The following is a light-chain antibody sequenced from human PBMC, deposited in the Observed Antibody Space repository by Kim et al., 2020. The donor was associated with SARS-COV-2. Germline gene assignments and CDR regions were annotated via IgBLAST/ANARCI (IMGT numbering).Light chain of an antibody. CDR1: QSVSSTY. CDR3: QHYGNSPYT. CDR2: GAS. J-gene: IGKJ2*01. Sequence: EIVLTQSPGTLSLSPGERATLYCRASQSVSSTYLVWYQQKPGQAPRLLIYGASSRATGIPDRFSGSGSGTDFTLTISRLEPEDFAVYYCQHYGNSPYTFGQGTKLEIK. V-gene: IGKV3-20*01.